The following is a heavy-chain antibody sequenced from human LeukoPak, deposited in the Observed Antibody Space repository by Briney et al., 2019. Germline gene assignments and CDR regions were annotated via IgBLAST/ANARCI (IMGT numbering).Heavy chain of an antibody. D-gene: IGHD6-19*01. Sequence: GGSLRLSCAASGFTFSSYGMHWVRQAPGKGLEWVAVISYDGSNKYYADSVKGRFTISRDNSKNTLYLQMNSLRAEDTAVYYCAKDGSSGWYYRKDYYYGMDVWGQATTVTVSS. J-gene: IGHJ6*02. V-gene: IGHV3-30*18. CDR2: ISYDGSNK. CDR1: GFTFSSYG. CDR3: AKDGSSGWYYRKDYYYGMDV.